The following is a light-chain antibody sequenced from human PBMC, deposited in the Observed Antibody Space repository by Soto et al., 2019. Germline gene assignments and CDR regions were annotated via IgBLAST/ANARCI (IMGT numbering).Light chain of an antibody. CDR2: DAS. J-gene: IGKJ4*01. CDR3: PQRSYCLI. Sequence: EIVLTQSPATLSLSPGESATLSCRASQSVSSYLAWYQQNPGQAPRLLLYDASNRATGIPARFSGSGSGTDFPLTISSQEPEDFAVYYCPQRSYCLIFGGGNKVAIQ. V-gene: IGKV3-11*01. CDR1: QSVSSY.